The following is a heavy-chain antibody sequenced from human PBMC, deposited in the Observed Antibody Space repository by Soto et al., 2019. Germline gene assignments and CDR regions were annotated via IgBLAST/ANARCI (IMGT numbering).Heavy chain of an antibody. J-gene: IGHJ4*02. Sequence: EVPLVESGGALVKPGESLTLSCAASGFTFNSAWMTWVRQAPGKGLEWVGRIKSWTDGGRVDTAAPVKGRFTISRDDAKNTFYLQWNRRKREDTAVYYSYPWRRETPCTSVSCDGDGAYWGQGTLVTVSS. D-gene: IGHD2-21*02. CDR3: YPWRRETPCTSVSCDGDGAY. V-gene: IGHV3-15*02. CDR2: IKSWTDGGRV. CDR1: GFTFNSAW.